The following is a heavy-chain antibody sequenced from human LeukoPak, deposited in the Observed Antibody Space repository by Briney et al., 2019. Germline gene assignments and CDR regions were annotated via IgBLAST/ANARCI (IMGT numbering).Heavy chain of an antibody. Sequence: ASMKVSCKASGYTFTSYHMHWVRQAPGQGLEWMGKINLSGGSTTYAQKFQGRVTMTRDTSTSTVYMELSSLRSEDTAVYYCARDYVDDIPMIKDYWGQGTLVTVSS. CDR2: INLSGGST. V-gene: IGHV1-46*01. CDR3: ARDYVDDIPMIKDY. CDR1: GYTFTSYH. D-gene: IGHD2-8*01. J-gene: IGHJ4*02.